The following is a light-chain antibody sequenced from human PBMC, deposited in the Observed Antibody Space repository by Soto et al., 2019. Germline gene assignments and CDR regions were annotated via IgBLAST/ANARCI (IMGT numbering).Light chain of an antibody. V-gene: IGLV4-69*01. J-gene: IGLJ2*01. CDR2: LNSDGSH. CDR1: SGHSNYA. CDR3: QTWGSGILV. Sequence: QLVLTQSPSASASLGASVKLTCTLSSGHSNYAIAWHQQQSEKGPRYLMKLNSDGSHSKGDAIPDRFSGSSSGAERYLTISSLQSEDEADYYCQTWGSGILVFGGGTKLTVL.